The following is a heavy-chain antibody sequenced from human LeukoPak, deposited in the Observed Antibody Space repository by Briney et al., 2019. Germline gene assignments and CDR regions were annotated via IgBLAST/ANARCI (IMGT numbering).Heavy chain of an antibody. D-gene: IGHD5-12*01. CDR1: GYSISSGYY. V-gene: IGHV4-38-2*02. CDR3: ARDSSGYDRGFDY. J-gene: IGHJ4*02. CDR2: VYHSGST. Sequence: SETLSLTCTVSGYSISSGYYWGWIRQPPGKGLEWIGSVYHSGSTNYNPPLKSRVTISLDTSKNQFSLKLSSVTAADTAVYYCARDSSGYDRGFDYWGQGTPVTVSS.